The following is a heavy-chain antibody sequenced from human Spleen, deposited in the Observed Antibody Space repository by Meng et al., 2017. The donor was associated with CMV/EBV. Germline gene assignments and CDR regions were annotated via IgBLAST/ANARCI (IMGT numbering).Heavy chain of an antibody. CDR3: ARGSRESMVRGVIFDY. D-gene: IGHD3-10*01. V-gene: IGHV3-23*01. CDR2: ISDSGATT. Sequence: GESLKISCAPSGFTFSNYAMSWVRQAPGKGLEWVSGISDSGATTYYADSVKGRFTISRDNSKNTLYMQMNSLRAEDTAVYYCARGSRESMVRGVIFDYWGQGTLVTVSS. CDR1: GFTFSNYA. J-gene: IGHJ4*02.